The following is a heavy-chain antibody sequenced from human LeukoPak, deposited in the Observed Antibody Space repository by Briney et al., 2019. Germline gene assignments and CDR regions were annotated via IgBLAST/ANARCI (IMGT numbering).Heavy chain of an antibody. V-gene: IGHV5-51*01. Sequence: GESLKISCKGSGYSFTSYWIGWVRQMPGKGLEWMGIIYPGDSDTRYSPSFQGQVTISADKSISTAYLQWSSLKASDTAMYYCARTYGSGSYYIENWFDPWGQGTLVTVSS. CDR3: ARTYGSGSYYIENWFDP. J-gene: IGHJ5*02. D-gene: IGHD3-10*01. CDR2: IYPGDSDT. CDR1: GYSFTSYW.